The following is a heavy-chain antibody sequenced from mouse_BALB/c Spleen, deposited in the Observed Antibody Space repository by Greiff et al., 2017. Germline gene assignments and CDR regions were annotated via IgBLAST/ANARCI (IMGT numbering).Heavy chain of an antibody. CDR3: ARGRDNYGYFDY. D-gene: IGHD1-1*01. CDR2: ISSGGST. V-gene: IGHV5-6-5*01. CDR1: GFTFSSYA. Sequence: EVQGVESGGGLVKPGGSLKLSCAASGFTFSSYAMSWVRQTPEKRLEWVASISSGGSTYYPDSVKGRFTISRDNARNILYLQMSSLRSEDTAMYYCARGRDNYGYFDYWGQGTTLTVSS. J-gene: IGHJ2*01.